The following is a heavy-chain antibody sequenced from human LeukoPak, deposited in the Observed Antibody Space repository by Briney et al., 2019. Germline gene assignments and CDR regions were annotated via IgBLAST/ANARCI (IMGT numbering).Heavy chain of an antibody. CDR1: GGSFSGHY. CDR2: INHSGNT. V-gene: IGHV4-34*01. J-gene: IGHJ3*02. Sequence: PSETLSLTRAVYGGSFSGHYWNWIRQSPGKGLECIAEINHSGNTNYNPALKSRVTISVDTSKNQFSLKLSSVTAADTAVYYCARKTYGDYADAFDIWGQGTMVTVSS. D-gene: IGHD4-17*01. CDR3: ARKTYGDYADAFDI.